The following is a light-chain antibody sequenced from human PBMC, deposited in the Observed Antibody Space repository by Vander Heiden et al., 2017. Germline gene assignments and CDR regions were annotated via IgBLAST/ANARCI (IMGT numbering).Light chain of an antibody. CDR3: CSYAGSSTVL. CDR1: SSDVGSYNL. Sequence: QSALTQPASVPGLPGQSITISCTGTSSDVGSYNLVSWYQQHPGKAPKLMIYEVSKRPSGISNRFSGSKSGNTASLTISGLQAEDEADYYCCSYAGSSTVLFGGGTKLTVL. CDR2: EVS. J-gene: IGLJ2*01. V-gene: IGLV2-23*02.